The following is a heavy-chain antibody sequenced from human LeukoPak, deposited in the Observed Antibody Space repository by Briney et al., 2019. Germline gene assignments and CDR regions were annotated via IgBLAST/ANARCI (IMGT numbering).Heavy chain of an antibody. V-gene: IGHV3-30*14. D-gene: IGHD6-19*01. Sequence: GGSLRLSCAASGFTFSSYAMHWVRQAPGKGLEWVAVISYDGSNKYYADSVKGRFTISRHNSKNTLYLQMNSLRAEDTAVYYCARGKTAGTDYYYYGMDVWGQGTTVTVSS. CDR3: ARGKTAGTDYYYYGMDV. J-gene: IGHJ6*02. CDR1: GFTFSSYA. CDR2: ISYDGSNK.